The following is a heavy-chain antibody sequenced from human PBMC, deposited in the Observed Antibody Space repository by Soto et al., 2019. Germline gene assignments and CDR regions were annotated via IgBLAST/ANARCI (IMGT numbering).Heavy chain of an antibody. J-gene: IGHJ4*02. D-gene: IGHD1-1*01. CDR1: GFTFSSYS. Sequence: GGSLRLSCAASGFTFSSYSMHWVRQAPGKGLEWVSSISSSSSYIYYADSVQGRLTISRDNAKNSLYLQMNSLRAENTAVYYCARDLLSGRARSTGFGYWGQGTLVTVSS. V-gene: IGHV3-21*01. CDR3: ARDLLSGRARSTGFGY. CDR2: ISSSSSYI.